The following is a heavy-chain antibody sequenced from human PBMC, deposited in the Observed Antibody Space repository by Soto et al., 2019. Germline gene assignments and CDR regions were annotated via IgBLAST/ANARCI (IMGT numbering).Heavy chain of an antibody. CDR1: GFTFSSYW. V-gene: IGHV3-74*01. CDR2: IKSDGSGT. J-gene: IGHJ4*02. D-gene: IGHD3-22*01. CDR3: ARGGGDRYDGNGYLGQH. Sequence: EVQLVESGGGLVQPGESLTLSCAASGFTFSSYWMHWVRQAPGKGLVWVSRIKSDGSGTYYADSVKGRLTISRDNAKNTLYLQMTSLRVEDTAVYFCARGGGDRYDGNGYLGQHWGQGTLVTVSS.